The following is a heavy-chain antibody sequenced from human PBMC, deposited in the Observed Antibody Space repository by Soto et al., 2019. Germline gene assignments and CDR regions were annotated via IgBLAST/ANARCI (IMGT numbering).Heavy chain of an antibody. J-gene: IGHJ5*02. CDR3: ATRQGGSYNWFDP. V-gene: IGHV4-39*01. D-gene: IGHD2-15*01. CDR2: IYYSGST. CDR1: GGSISRSSYS. Sequence: SETLSLTCTVSGGSISRSSYSWGWIRQPPGKGLEWMGTIYYSGSTYYNPSLKSRVTISVDTSKNQFSLKLSSVTAADTAVYYCATRQGGSYNWFDPWGQGTLVTVSS.